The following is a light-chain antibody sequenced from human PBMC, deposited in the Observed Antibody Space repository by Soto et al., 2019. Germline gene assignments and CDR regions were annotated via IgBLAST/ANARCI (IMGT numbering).Light chain of an antibody. CDR3: QQFNSFPLT. J-gene: IGKJ4*01. CDR2: AAS. Sequence: DIQMTQSPSSVSASVGDRVSITCRASQGINSWLAWYQKKPGRAPKLLIYAASSLQSGVPSRFSGSGSGTDFTLTISSLQPEDFATYYCQQFNSFPLTFGGGTKVDIK. CDR1: QGINSW. V-gene: IGKV1-12*01.